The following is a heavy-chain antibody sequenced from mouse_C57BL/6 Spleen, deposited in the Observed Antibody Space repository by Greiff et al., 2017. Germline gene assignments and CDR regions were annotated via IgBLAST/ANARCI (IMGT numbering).Heavy chain of an antibody. J-gene: IGHJ1*03. D-gene: IGHD2-5*01. Sequence: VQLQQPGAELVKPGASVKLSCKASGYTFTSYWMHWVKQRPGQGLEWIGMIHPNSGSTNYNEKFKSKATLTVDKSSSTAYMQLSSLTSEDSAVYFCARNSYYSNSDWYFDVWGTGTTVTVSS. V-gene: IGHV1-64*01. CDR1: GYTFTSYW. CDR3: ARNSYYSNSDWYFDV. CDR2: IHPNSGST.